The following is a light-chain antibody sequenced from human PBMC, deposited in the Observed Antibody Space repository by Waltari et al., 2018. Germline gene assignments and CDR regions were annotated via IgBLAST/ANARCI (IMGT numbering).Light chain of an antibody. J-gene: IGKJ2*03. Sequence: VILTQSPATLSLSPRERATLSCRASQSVSSYLAWHQPKPGQAPRLLTHSASSRATGIPDRFSGSGAGTEFTRTISSLEPEDVGVYHCYQHSSGYSFGQGTKVEIK. CDR2: SAS. V-gene: IGKV3D-11*02. CDR3: YQHSSGYS. CDR1: QSVSSY.